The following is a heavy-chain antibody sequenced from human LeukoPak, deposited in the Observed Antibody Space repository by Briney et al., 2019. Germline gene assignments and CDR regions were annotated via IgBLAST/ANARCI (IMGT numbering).Heavy chain of an antibody. D-gene: IGHD2-15*01. CDR1: GFTFSSYW. Sequence: GGSLRLPCAASGFTFSSYWMSRVRQAPGKGLEWVANIKQDGSEKYYVDSVKGRFTISRDNAKNSLYLQMNSLRAEDTAVYYCARDDEGYCSGGSCYYYYGMDVWGQGTTVTVSS. CDR3: ARDDEGYCSGGSCYYYYGMDV. CDR2: IKQDGSEK. V-gene: IGHV3-7*01. J-gene: IGHJ6*02.